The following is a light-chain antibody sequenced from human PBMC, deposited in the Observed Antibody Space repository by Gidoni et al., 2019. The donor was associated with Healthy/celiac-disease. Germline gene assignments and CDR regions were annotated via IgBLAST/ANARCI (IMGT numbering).Light chain of an antibody. CDR1: QGVSSY. J-gene: IGKJ4*01. V-gene: IGKV3D-11*01. Sequence: EIVLTQSPATLSLSPGERATLSCRASQGVSSYLAWYQQKPGQAPRLLIYDASNRATGIPARFSGSGPGTDFTLTISSLEPEDFAVYYCQPRGAFGGGTKVEIK. CDR2: DAS. CDR3: QPRGA.